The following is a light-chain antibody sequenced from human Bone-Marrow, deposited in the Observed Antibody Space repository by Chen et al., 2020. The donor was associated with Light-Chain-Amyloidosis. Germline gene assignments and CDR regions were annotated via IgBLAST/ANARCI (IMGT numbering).Light chain of an antibody. CDR3: QVWDRSSDRPV. Sequence: SYVLTQPSSVSVAPGQMATTACGGNNIGSTSVHWYQQTPGQASLLVGYDDSDRPSGTPERLSGSNSGNTATLTISRVEAGDEADYYCQVWDRSSDRPVFGGGTKLTVL. J-gene: IGLJ3*02. CDR1: NIGSTS. CDR2: DDS. V-gene: IGLV3-21*02.